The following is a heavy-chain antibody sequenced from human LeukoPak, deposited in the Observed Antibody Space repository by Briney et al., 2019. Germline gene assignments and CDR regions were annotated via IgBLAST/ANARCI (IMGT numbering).Heavy chain of an antibody. Sequence: SETLSLTCAVYGGSFSGYYWSWIRQPPGKGLEWIGEINHSGSTNYNPSLKSRVTISVDTSKNQFSLKLSSVTAADTAVYYCARSMVRGVIIPPLDYWGQGTLVTVSS. CDR1: GGSFSGYY. CDR2: INHSGST. D-gene: IGHD3-10*01. V-gene: IGHV4-34*01. J-gene: IGHJ4*02. CDR3: ARSMVRGVIIPPLDY.